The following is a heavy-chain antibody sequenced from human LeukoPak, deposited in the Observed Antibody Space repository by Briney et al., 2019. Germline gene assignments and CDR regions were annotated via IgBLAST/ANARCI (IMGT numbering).Heavy chain of an antibody. Sequence: SSVKVSCKPSVGTFSSYAIMWVRQAPGPRLEWRGGIIPIFGTANYAQKFQGRVTITTDESTSTAYMELSSLRSEDTAVYYCARSDSGYSYGWYYFDYWGQGTLVTVSS. D-gene: IGHD5-18*01. CDR2: IIPIFGTA. CDR3: ARSDSGYSYGWYYFDY. J-gene: IGHJ4*02. CDR1: VGTFSSYA. V-gene: IGHV1-69*05.